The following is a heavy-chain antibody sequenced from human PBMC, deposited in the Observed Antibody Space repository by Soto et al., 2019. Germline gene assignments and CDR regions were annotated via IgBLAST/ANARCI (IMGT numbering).Heavy chain of an antibody. J-gene: IGHJ4*02. CDR3: AKVMAAAGYDS. V-gene: IGHV1-69*01. CDR1: GGTFGNSA. D-gene: IGHD3-16*01. Sequence: QVKLVQSGAEVKKPGSSVKLSCKASGGTFGNSAISWVRQDPGQGLEWMGGIIPVFGTVNYAQKFEGRVTITADESTSTVFMEMSRLTSEHTAVYYCAKVMAAAGYDSWGQGTLVTVSS. CDR2: IIPVFGTV.